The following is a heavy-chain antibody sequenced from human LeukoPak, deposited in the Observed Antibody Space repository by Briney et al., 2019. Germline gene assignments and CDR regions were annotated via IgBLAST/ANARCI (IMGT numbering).Heavy chain of an antibody. CDR1: GFTFSSYG. Sequence: GGSLRLSCAASGFTFSSYGMHWVRQAPGKGLEWVAVISNDGSNKYYADSVKGRFTISRDNSKNTLYLQMNSLRAEDTAVYYCAKGEIPPVPSYYDSSGSPFDYWGQGTLVTVSS. V-gene: IGHV3-30*18. CDR2: ISNDGSNK. D-gene: IGHD3-22*01. J-gene: IGHJ4*02. CDR3: AKGEIPPVPSYYDSSGSPFDY.